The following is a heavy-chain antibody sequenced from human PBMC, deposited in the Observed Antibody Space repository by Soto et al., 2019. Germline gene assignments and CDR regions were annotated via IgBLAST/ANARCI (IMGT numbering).Heavy chain of an antibody. J-gene: IGHJ5*02. Sequence: EVELLESGGGLVQPGGSVRLSCAASGFTFRNYAMSWVRQAPGKGLEWVSSIHGVGAGSFYADAVKGRFTVSRDDSKQTLYLQKSSLRVDDTAVYYCVKDGVARNGNWDWFDPWGQGTLVTVAS. D-gene: IGHD6-19*01. CDR3: VKDGVARNGNWDWFDP. V-gene: IGHV3-23*01. CDR2: IHGVGAGS. CDR1: GFTFRNYA.